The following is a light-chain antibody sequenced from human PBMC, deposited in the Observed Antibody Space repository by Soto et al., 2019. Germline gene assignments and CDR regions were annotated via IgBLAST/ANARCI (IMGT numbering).Light chain of an antibody. V-gene: IGLV2-14*01. CDR3: ASYTSNSTWV. CDR2: EVG. CDR1: NSDVGRYNF. J-gene: IGLJ3*02. Sequence: QSALTQPASVSGSPGQSITISCTGTNSDVGRYNFVSWFQQHPGKAPRLVIFEVGDRPSGVSNRFSGSKSGNTASLTISGLRAEDEADYFCASYTSNSTWVFRGGTKVTVL.